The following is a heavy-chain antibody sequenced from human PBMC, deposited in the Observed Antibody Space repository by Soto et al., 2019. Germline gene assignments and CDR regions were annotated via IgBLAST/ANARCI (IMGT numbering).Heavy chain of an antibody. CDR3: ARSKPTVTARGVGYYGMDV. CDR2: IIPIFGTA. J-gene: IGHJ6*02. CDR1: GGTFSSYA. Sequence: SVKVSCKASGGTFSSYAISWVRQAPGQGLEWMGGIIPIFGTANYAQKFQGRVTITADESTSTAYMELSSLRSEDTAVYYCARSKPTVTARGVGYYGMDVWGQGTTVTVSS. D-gene: IGHD4-4*01. V-gene: IGHV1-69*13.